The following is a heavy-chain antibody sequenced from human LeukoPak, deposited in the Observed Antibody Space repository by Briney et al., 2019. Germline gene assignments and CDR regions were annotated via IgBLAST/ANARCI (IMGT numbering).Heavy chain of an antibody. CDR2: ISYDGSNK. CDR3: AKAVGYYYGSGSYPDY. V-gene: IGHV3-30*18. CDR1: GFTFSSYS. Sequence: TGGSLRLSCAASGFTFSSYSMNWVRQAPGKGLEWVAVISYDGSNKYYADSVKGRFTISRDNSKNTLYLQMNSLRAEDTAVYYCAKAVGYYYGSGSYPDYWGQGTLVTVSS. J-gene: IGHJ4*02. D-gene: IGHD3-10*01.